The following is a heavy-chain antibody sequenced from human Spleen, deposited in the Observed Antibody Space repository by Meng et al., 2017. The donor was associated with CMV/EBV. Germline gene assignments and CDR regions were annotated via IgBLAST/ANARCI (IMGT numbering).Heavy chain of an antibody. CDR1: GFTFSNAW. CDR3: AKTWRILD. J-gene: IGHJ4*02. CDR2: LKSKTDGGTT. V-gene: IGHV3-15*01. D-gene: IGHD2-8*02. Sequence: GESLKISCAASGFTFSNAWMSWVRQAPGKGLEWVGRLKSKTDGGTTDYAAPVKGRFTISRDDSKDTLYLQMNSLRAEDTAVYYCAKTWRILDWGQGTLVTVSS.